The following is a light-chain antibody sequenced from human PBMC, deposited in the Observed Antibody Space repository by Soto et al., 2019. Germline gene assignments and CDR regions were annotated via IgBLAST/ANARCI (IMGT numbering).Light chain of an antibody. CDR3: CSYAGDYTWV. V-gene: IGLV2-11*01. Sequence: QSALTQPRSVSGSPGQSVTISCTGTSSDVGGYNYVSWYQQHPGKAPKLMIYDVSKRPSGVPDRFFGSKSGNTASLTISGLQAEDEGDYYCCSYAGDYTWVFGGGTKVTVL. CDR1: SSDVGGYNY. J-gene: IGLJ3*02. CDR2: DVS.